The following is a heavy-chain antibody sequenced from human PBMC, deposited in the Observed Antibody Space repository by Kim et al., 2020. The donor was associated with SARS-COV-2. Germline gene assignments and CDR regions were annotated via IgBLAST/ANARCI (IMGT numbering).Heavy chain of an antibody. V-gene: IGHV1-69*04. CDR2: IIPILGIA. D-gene: IGHD3-10*01. CDR1: GGTFSSYA. J-gene: IGHJ5*02. Sequence: SVKVSCKASGGTFSSYAISWVRQAPGQGLEWMGRIIPILGIANYAQKFQGRVTITADKSTSTAYMELSSLRSEDTAVYYCARVQVTMVRGVQLNWFDPWGQGTLVTVSS. CDR3: ARVQVTMVRGVQLNWFDP.